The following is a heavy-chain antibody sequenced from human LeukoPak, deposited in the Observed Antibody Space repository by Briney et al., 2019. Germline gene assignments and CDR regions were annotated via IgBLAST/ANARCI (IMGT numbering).Heavy chain of an antibody. CDR2: MNPNSGNT. D-gene: IGHD3-3*01. CDR3: ARGNYDFWSGYFGAFDI. Sequence: ASVKVSCKASGYTLTSYDINWVRQATGQGLEWMGWMNPNSGNTGYAQKFQGRVTITRNTSISTAYMELSSLRSEDTAVYYCARGNYDFWSGYFGAFDIWGQGTMVTVSS. V-gene: IGHV1-8*03. J-gene: IGHJ3*02. CDR1: GYTLTSYD.